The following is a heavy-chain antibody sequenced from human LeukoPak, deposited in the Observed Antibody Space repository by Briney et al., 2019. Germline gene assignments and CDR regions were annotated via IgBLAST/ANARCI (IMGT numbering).Heavy chain of an antibody. CDR2: ISGSGGST. V-gene: IGHV3-23*01. D-gene: IGHD2-2*01. J-gene: IGHJ4*02. CDR1: GFTFSSYA. CDR3: AMDHVGFGCASTRPSAY. Sequence: GGSLRLSCAASGFTFSSYAMSWVRQAPGKGLEWVSAISGSGGSTYYADSVKGRFTISRDNSKNTLYLQMNSLRAEDTAVYYCAMDHVGFGCASTRPSAYWGGGPLVTVSS.